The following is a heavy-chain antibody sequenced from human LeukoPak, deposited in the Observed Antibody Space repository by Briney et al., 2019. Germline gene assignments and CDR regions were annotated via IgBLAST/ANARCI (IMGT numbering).Heavy chain of an antibody. V-gene: IGHV1-69*06. J-gene: IGHJ6*04. CDR3: ASATFRCSGGSCYEMDV. Sequence: ASVKVSCEASGGTFSSYTISWVRQAPGQGLEWMGGIIPLFGTPDYAQKFQDRLTITADKSTSTAYMELSSLRSEDTAVYYCASATFRCSGGSCYEMDVWGKGTTVTVSS. D-gene: IGHD2-15*01. CDR2: IIPLFGTP. CDR1: GGTFSSYT.